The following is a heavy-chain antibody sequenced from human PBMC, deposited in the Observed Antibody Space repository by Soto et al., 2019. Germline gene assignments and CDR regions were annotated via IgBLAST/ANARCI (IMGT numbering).Heavy chain of an antibody. J-gene: IGHJ4*02. CDR3: TGEVASGY. Sequence: QVQLVESGGGVVQPGRSLRLYCAVSGFTVSTYGMHWVRQAPGQGLEWVAVISRDGGTKYYADSVTGRFTISRDNSSNTLFLEMNSMRGDDMAVYYCTGEVASGYWGQGTLFTVSS. CDR1: GFTVSTYG. CDR2: ISRDGGTK. V-gene: IGHV3-30*03. D-gene: IGHD2-8*02.